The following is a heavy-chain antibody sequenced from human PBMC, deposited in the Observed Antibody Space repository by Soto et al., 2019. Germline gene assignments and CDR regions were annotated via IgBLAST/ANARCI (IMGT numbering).Heavy chain of an antibody. J-gene: IGHJ6*04. Sequence: PWGSRRLSCAASGFTFSSYAMHWVRQDPGKGLEWVAVISYDVSNKYYADSVKGRFTISRDNSKNTLYLQMNSLRAEDTAVYYCARDPSPVVVTAINYYYGTEGWGKENTLTTSS. V-gene: IGHV3-30-3*01. CDR3: ARDPSPVVVTAINYYYGTEG. CDR2: ISYDVSNK. CDR1: GFTFSSYA. D-gene: IGHD2-21*02.